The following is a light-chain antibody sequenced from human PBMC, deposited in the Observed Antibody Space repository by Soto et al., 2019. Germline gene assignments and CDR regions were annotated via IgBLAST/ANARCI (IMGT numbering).Light chain of an antibody. Sequence: QSALTQPASVSGSPGQSITISCTGTSSDVGSYNLVSWYQQHPGKAPKLMIYEGSKRPSGLSNRFSGSKSGNTASLTISGLQAEDEADYYCCSYAGSTNVFFGGGTKVTVL. J-gene: IGLJ2*01. CDR1: SSDVGSYNL. V-gene: IGLV2-23*01. CDR2: EGS. CDR3: CSYAGSTNVF.